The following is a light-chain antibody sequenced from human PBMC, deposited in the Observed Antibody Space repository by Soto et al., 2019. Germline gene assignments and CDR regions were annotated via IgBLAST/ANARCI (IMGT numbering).Light chain of an antibody. J-gene: IGKJ2*01. V-gene: IGKV3-20*01. Sequence: EIVLTQSPGTLSLSPGERATLSCWACQSVSFSYLAWYQQKPGQAPRLVIYGASSRAAGIPNRFSGSGSGTDFTLTISRLEPEDFAVYYCQQYGSSPGTFGQGTRLEIK. CDR1: QSVSFSY. CDR2: GAS. CDR3: QQYGSSPGT.